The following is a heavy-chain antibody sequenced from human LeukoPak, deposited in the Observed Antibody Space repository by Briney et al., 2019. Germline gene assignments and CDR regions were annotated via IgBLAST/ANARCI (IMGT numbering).Heavy chain of an antibody. D-gene: IGHD2-2*02. V-gene: IGHV3-30*04. J-gene: IGHJ3*02. CDR3: ARAEDCSSTSCYKYSFGAFDI. Sequence: GRSLRLSCAASGFTFSSYAMHWVRQAPGKGLEWVAVISYDGSNKYYADSVKGRFTISRDNSKNTLYLQMNSLRAEDTAVYYCARAEDCSSTSCYKYSFGAFDIWGQGTMVTVSS. CDR2: ISYDGSNK. CDR1: GFTFSSYA.